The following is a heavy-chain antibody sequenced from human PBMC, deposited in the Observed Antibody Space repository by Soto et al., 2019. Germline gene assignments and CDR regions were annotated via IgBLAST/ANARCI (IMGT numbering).Heavy chain of an antibody. CDR2: ISGSGGST. CDR1: GFTFSSYA. V-gene: IGHV3-23*01. D-gene: IGHD3-10*01. Sequence: GGSLRPPGPASGFTFSSYAMSWVRQAPGRGLEWVSAISGSGGSTYYADSVKGRFTISRDNSKNTLYLQMNSLRAEDTAVYYCAKHLITPLHWGQGTLVTVS. CDR3: AKHLITPLH. J-gene: IGHJ4*02.